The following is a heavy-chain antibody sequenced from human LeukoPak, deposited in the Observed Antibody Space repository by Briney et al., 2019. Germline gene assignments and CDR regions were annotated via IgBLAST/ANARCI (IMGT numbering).Heavy chain of an antibody. CDR1: GYTFTGYF. V-gene: IGHV1-2*02. Sequence: ASVKVSCKASGYTFTGYFMHWVRQAPGQGLEWMGWINPNSGGTNYAQNFQDRVTMTRDTSISTAYMELRRLRSDDKAVYYCARRPDGYNSLDYWGQGTPVTVSS. D-gene: IGHD5-24*01. J-gene: IGHJ4*02. CDR3: ARRPDGYNSLDY. CDR2: INPNSGGT.